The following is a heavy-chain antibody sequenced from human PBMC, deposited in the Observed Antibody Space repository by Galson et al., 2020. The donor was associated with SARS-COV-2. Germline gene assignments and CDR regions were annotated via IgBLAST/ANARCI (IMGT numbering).Heavy chain of an antibody. CDR3: AKARYTYGYDFDY. CDR2: LTGSGGKT. V-gene: IGHV3-23*01. J-gene: IGHJ4*02. CDR1: GFTFTSYA. D-gene: IGHD5-18*01. Sequence: GESLKISCAASGFTFTSYAMRWVRQAPGKGLEWVSALTGSGGKTYYSDSVMGRFHISRDNSKDTLYLQMNSVRAEDTAVYYCAKARYTYGYDFDYWGQGSLVTVSS.